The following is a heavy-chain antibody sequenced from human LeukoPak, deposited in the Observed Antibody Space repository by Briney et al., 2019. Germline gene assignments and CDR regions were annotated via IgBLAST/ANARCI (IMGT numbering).Heavy chain of an antibody. J-gene: IGHJ4*02. Sequence: ASVKVSCKASGYTFTDYYLHWVRQAPGQGLEWMGWINPNSGGTKYAQKFQGRVTMTRDTSISTAYMELSRLRSDDTAVYYCARQREGNFDYWGQGTLVTVSS. D-gene: IGHD1-26*01. CDR3: ARQREGNFDY. CDR2: INPNSGGT. V-gene: IGHV1-2*02. CDR1: GYTFTDYY.